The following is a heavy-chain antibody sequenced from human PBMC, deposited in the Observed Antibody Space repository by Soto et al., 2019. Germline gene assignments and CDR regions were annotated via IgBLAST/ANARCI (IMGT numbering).Heavy chain of an antibody. J-gene: IGHJ4*02. CDR1: GASITNDDFF. Sequence: KPSETLSLTCTVSGASITNDDFFWSWVRQHPDNGLEWLAYITYGGSIYYNPSLRSRLSVSIDKSKSQFSLNVRSVTAADTAVYFCAKMERTQLWLLVQNWGQGLPVAVAS. CDR3: AKMERTQLWLLVQN. D-gene: IGHD5-18*01. V-gene: IGHV4-31*03. CDR2: ITYGGSI.